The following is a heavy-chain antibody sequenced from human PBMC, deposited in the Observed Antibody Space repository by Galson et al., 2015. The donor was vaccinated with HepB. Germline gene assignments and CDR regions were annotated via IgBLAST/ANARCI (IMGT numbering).Heavy chain of an antibody. CDR3: MRGYDRSGYGGN. V-gene: IGHV3-48*02. J-gene: IGHJ4*02. CDR2: ISRSSSTI. CDR1: GFTFSIFN. D-gene: IGHD3-22*01. Sequence: SLRLSCAASGFTFSIFNMNWVRQAPGRGLEWVSYISRSSSTIYYADSVKGRFTISRDNAKNSLYLQMNSLRDEDTAVYYCMRGYDRSGYGGNWGQGTLVTVSS.